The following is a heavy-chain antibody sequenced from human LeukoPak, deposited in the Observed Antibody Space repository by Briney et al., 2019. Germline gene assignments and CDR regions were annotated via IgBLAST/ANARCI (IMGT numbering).Heavy chain of an antibody. V-gene: IGHV3-53*01. CDR2: IYSDSSA. Sequence: AGGSLRLSCAASGITVSYNFMGWVRQAPGKGLEWVSVIYSDSSADYADSVKGRFTISRDDAKNTLYLQMNSLRAGDTAVYYCARAPRPFDNSDYYFDYWGQGSLVTVPS. D-gene: IGHD6-25*01. CDR3: ARAPRPFDNSDYYFDY. CDR1: GITVSYNF. J-gene: IGHJ4*02.